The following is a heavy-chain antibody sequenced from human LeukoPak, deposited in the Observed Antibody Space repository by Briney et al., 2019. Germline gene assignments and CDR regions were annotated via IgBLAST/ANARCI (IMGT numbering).Heavy chain of an antibody. J-gene: IGHJ4*02. CDR1: GGSFSGYY. D-gene: IGHD6-19*01. CDR2: INHSGST. Sequence: PSETLSLTCAVYGGSFSGYYWSWIRQPPGKGLEWIGEINHSGSTNYNPSLKSRVTISVDTSKNQFSLKLSSVTAADTAVYYCARGTRSSGWFYYFDYWGQGTLVTVSS. CDR3: ARGTRSSGWFYYFDY. V-gene: IGHV4-34*01.